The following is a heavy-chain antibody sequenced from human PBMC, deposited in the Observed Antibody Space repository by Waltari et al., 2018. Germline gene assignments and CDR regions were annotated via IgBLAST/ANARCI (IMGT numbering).Heavy chain of an antibody. Sequence: EVQLVESGGGLVQPGGSLRLSCAASGFTFGSYWMSWVRQAPGKGLEWVANIKKDGSEKYYVDSVKGRFTISRDNAKNSLYLQMNSLRAEDTAVYYCAREQLVGDFDYWGQGTLVTVSS. CDR2: IKKDGSEK. D-gene: IGHD6-13*01. V-gene: IGHV3-7*01. J-gene: IGHJ4*02. CDR3: AREQLVGDFDY. CDR1: GFTFGSYW.